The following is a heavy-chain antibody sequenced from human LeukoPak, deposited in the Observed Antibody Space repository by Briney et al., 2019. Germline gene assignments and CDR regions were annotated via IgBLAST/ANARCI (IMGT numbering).Heavy chain of an antibody. Sequence: SETLSLTCTVSGGSISSSSYYWGWIRQPPGKGLEWIGSIYYSGSTYYNPSLKSRVTISVDTSKYQFSLKLSSVTAADTAVYYCARVSRGVRYSSSGNPRPFDPWGQGTLVTVSS. CDR2: IYYSGST. V-gene: IGHV4-39*07. CDR3: ARVSRGVRYSSSGNPRPFDP. CDR1: GGSISSSSYY. J-gene: IGHJ5*02. D-gene: IGHD6-13*01.